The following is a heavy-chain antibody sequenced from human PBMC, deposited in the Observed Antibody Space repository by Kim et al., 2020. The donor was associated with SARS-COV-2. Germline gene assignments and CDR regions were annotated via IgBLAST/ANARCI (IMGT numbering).Heavy chain of an antibody. Sequence: ADAVKGRFTISRDNSKNTLYLQMNSLRAEDTAVYYCAESGSYLDPSPRDYWGQGTLVTVSS. J-gene: IGHJ4*02. D-gene: IGHD1-26*01. CDR3: AESGSYLDPSPRDY. V-gene: IGHV3-23*01.